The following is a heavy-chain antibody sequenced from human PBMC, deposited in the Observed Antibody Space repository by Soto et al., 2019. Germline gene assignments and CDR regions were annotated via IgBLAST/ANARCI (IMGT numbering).Heavy chain of an antibody. J-gene: IGHJ3*01. Sequence: SLRLSCAASGFTFSSHEMNWVRQAPGKGLEWVSYISSTGTTIYYADSVKARVTISRDNAKNSLYLHMTSLRAEDTALYYCARGVVLVPAARDAFDVWGQGPLVTVSS. D-gene: IGHD2-8*02. CDR1: GFTFSSHE. CDR2: ISSTGTTI. CDR3: ARGVVLVPAARDAFDV. V-gene: IGHV3-48*03.